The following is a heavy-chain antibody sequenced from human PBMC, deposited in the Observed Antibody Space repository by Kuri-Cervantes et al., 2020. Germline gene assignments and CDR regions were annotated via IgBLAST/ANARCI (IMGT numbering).Heavy chain of an antibody. V-gene: IGHV3-7*01. CDR3: ARATYCDL. Sequence: GESLKISCAASGFAFSSYWMSWVRQAPGKGLEWVANIKQDGSEKYYVDSVKGRFTISRDNAKNSLYLQMNSLRAEDTAVYYCARATYCDLWGRGTLVTVSS. J-gene: IGHJ2*01. CDR1: GFAFSSYW. CDR2: IKQDGSEK.